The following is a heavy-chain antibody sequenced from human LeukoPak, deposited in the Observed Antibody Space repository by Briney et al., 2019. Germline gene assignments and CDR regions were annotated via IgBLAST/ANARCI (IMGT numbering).Heavy chain of an antibody. CDR3: ASRLASDGGPFDF. J-gene: IGHJ4*02. V-gene: IGHV4-39*01. D-gene: IGHD5-24*01. Sequence: PSETLSLTCSVSGASIGSGNYFWDWLRQPPGQGLEWIGTFYSTGSTYQNPSLKSRITISEDTSNNEFSLSLTSVTAADTAIYYCASRLASDGGPFDFWGQGKLVTVSS. CDR1: GASIGSGNYF. CDR2: FYSTGST.